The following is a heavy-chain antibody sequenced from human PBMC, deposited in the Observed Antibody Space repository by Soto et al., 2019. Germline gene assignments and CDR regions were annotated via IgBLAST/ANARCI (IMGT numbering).Heavy chain of an antibody. V-gene: IGHV1-46*01. Sequence: QVQLVQSGAEVKKPGASVKVSCKASGYTFSSYYMHWVRQAPGQGLEWMGIINPSGGSTSYAQKFQGRVTMTRDTSTSTVYMELSSLRSEDTAVYYCARDRMDSSSWYYPHLDYWGQGTLVTVSS. CDR3: ARDRMDSSSWYYPHLDY. D-gene: IGHD6-13*01. J-gene: IGHJ4*02. CDR1: GYTFSSYY. CDR2: INPSGGST.